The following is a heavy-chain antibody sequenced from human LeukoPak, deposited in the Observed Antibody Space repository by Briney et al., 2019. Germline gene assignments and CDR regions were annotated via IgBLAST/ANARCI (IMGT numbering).Heavy chain of an antibody. CDR2: ITNDGSST. D-gene: IGHD2-2*01. CDR1: GLTFSSHR. J-gene: IGHJ4*02. V-gene: IGHV3-74*01. Sequence: GGSLRLSCAASGLTFSSHRMHWVRQAPGKGLVWVSRITNDGSSTTYADYVKGRFTISRDNTKNMLYLEMKSLRVEDTAVYYCASTISCLLWGQGTLVTVSS. CDR3: ASTISCLL.